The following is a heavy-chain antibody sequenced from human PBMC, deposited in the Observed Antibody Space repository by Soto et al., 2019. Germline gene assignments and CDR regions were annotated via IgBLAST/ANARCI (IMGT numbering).Heavy chain of an antibody. CDR3: ARGRGSQYQLLFHYYYMDV. V-gene: IGHV4-34*01. J-gene: IGHJ6*03. CDR1: GGSFSGYY. CDR2: INHSGST. Sequence: SETLSLTCAVYGGSFSGYYWSWIRQPPGKGLEWIGEINHSGSTNYNPSLKSRVTISVDTSKNQFSLKLSSVTAADTAVYYCARGRGSQYQLLFHYYYMDVWGKGTTVTVSS. D-gene: IGHD2-2*01.